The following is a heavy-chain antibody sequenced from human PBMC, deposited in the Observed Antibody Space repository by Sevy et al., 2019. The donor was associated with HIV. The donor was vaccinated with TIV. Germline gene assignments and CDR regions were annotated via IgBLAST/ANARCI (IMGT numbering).Heavy chain of an antibody. CDR2: ISYDGSNK. V-gene: IGHV3-30-3*01. CDR1: GSTFSSYA. J-gene: IGHJ5*02. CDR3: ARDGGPGYCSGGSCYHNWFDP. Sequence: GGSLRLSCAASGSTFSSYAMHWVRQAPGKGLEWVAVISYDGSNKYYADSVKGRFTISRDNSKNTLYLQMNSLRAEDTAVYYCARDGGPGYCSGGSCYHNWFDPWGQGTLVTVSS. D-gene: IGHD2-15*01.